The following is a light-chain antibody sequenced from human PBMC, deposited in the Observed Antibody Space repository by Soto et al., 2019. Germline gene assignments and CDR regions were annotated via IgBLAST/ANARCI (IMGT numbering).Light chain of an antibody. CDR3: QQRGNWPS. V-gene: IGKV3-11*01. CDR1: QSVSRY. CDR2: DAS. Sequence: EIALTQSQATLSLSPGERATLSCRASQSVSRYLAWYQQKPGQAPRLLIYDASNRATGIPARFSGSGSGTDFTLTISSLEPEDFALYYCQQRGNWPSFGGGTKVEIK. J-gene: IGKJ4*01.